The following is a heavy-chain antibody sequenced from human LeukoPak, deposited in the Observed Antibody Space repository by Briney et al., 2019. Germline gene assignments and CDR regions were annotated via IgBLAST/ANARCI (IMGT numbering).Heavy chain of an antibody. D-gene: IGHD5-18*01. CDR3: ARVNGYSYGLNWYFDL. J-gene: IGHJ2*01. CDR2: ISAYNGNT. Sequence: ASVKVSCKASGYTFTSYGIGWVRQAPGQGLEWMGWISAYNGNTNYAQKLQGRVSMTTDTSTSTAYMELRSLRSDDTAVYYCARVNGYSYGLNWYFDLWGRGTLVTVSS. V-gene: IGHV1-18*04. CDR1: GYTFTSYG.